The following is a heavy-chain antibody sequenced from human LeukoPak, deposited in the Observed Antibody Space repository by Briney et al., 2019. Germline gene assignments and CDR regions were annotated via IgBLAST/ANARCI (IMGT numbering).Heavy chain of an antibody. Sequence: PGGSLRLSCAASGSTFSDYYMSWIRQAPGKGLEWVSYISSSGSTIYYADSVKGRFTISRDNAKNSLYLQMNSLRAEDTAVYYCARAQNPYCSSTSCSYLIFFDYWGQGTLVTVSS. CDR1: GSTFSDYY. J-gene: IGHJ4*02. D-gene: IGHD2-2*01. CDR2: ISSSGSTI. V-gene: IGHV3-11*04. CDR3: ARAQNPYCSSTSCSYLIFFDY.